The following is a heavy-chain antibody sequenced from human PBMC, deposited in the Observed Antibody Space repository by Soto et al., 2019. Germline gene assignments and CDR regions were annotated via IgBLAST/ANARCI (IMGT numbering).Heavy chain of an antibody. V-gene: IGHV3-48*01. CDR1: GFTFSSYS. J-gene: IGHJ4*02. D-gene: IGHD5-12*01. Sequence: GGSLRLSCAASGFTFSSYSMNWVRQAPGKGLEWVSYISSSSSTIYYGDSVKGRFTISRDNAKNSLYLQMNSLRAEDTAVYYCAREPAYDGYDYWGQGTLVTVSS. CDR3: AREPAYDGYDY. CDR2: ISSSSSTI.